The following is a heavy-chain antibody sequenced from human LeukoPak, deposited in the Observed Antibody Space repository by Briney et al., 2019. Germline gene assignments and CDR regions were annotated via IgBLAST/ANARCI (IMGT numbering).Heavy chain of an antibody. D-gene: IGHD1-26*01. CDR3: AREGGGSYTFGY. CDR1: GYTLTGYY. J-gene: IGHJ4*02. V-gene: IGHV1-2*02. Sequence: GASVKVSCKASGYTLTGYYMHWVRQAPGLGLEWMGWIDPNSGGTNYAQKFQGRVTMTRDTSISTAYMELSRLRSDDTAVYYCAREGGGSYTFGYWGQGTLVTVSS. CDR2: IDPNSGGT.